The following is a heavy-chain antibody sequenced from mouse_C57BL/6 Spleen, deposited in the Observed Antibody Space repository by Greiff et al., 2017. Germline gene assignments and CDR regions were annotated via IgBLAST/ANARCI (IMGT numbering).Heavy chain of an antibody. CDR3: ARSIYYDYPLYFDY. D-gene: IGHD2-4*01. V-gene: IGHV8-8*01. J-gene: IGHJ2*01. CDR1: GFSLSTFGMG. CDR2: IWWDDDK. Sequence: QVQLQQSGPGILQPSPTLSLTCSSSGFSLSTFGMGVGWIRQPSGKGLEWLAHIWWDDDKYYNPALKSRLTISKDTSKNQVFLKIANVDTADTATYYCARSIYYDYPLYFDYWGQGTTLTVSS.